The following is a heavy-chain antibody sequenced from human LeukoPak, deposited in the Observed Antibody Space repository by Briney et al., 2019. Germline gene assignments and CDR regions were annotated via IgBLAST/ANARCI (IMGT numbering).Heavy chain of an antibody. J-gene: IGHJ4*02. CDR2: ISSSSSYI. D-gene: IGHD3-22*01. CDR1: GFTFSSYS. Sequence: PGGSLRLSCAASGFTFSSYSMNWVRQAPGKGLEWVSSISSSSSYIYYADSVKGQFTISRDNTKNSLYLQMNSLRAEDTAVYYCARDWAKYYDSSGPPAYWGQGTLVTVSS. CDR3: ARDWAKYYDSSGPPAY. V-gene: IGHV3-21*01.